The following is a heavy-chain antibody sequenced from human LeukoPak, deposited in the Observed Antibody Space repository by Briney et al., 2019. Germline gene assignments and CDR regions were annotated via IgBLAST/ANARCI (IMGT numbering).Heavy chain of an antibody. CDR2: ISGSGDST. Sequence: VGSLRLSWAASGFTFSSYAMSWVRQAPGKGLEWVSAISGSGDSTYYGDSVKGRFTISRDNSKNTLYLQMNSLRAEDTAVYYCAKTRPLDSSSWSHGDYWGQGTLVTVSS. CDR1: GFTFSSYA. D-gene: IGHD6-13*01. J-gene: IGHJ4*02. CDR3: AKTRPLDSSSWSHGDY. V-gene: IGHV3-23*01.